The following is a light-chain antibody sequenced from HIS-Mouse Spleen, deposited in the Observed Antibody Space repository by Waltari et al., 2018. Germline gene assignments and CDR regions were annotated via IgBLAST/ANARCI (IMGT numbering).Light chain of an antibody. CDR3: YSTDSSGNHRV. CDR1: ALPTKS. CDR2: EDS. Sequence: SYDLTQPPSVPVSPGQTARITCSGDALPTKSAYLYQQKSGQAPVLVNDEDSKRPSGIPERFSCSSSGTMATLTSSGAQVEDEADYYCYSTDSSGNHRVFGGGTKLTVL. V-gene: IGLV3-10*01. J-gene: IGLJ2*01.